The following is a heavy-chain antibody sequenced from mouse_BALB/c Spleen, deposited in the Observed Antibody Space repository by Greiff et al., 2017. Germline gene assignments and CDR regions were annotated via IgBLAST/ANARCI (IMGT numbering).Heavy chain of an antibody. CDR1: GFSLTGYG. V-gene: IGHV2-6-7*01. CDR3: ARVEGDRPMDY. Sequence: VKLVESGPGLVAPSQSLSITCTFSGFSLTGYGVNWVRQPPGKGLEWLGMIWGDGSTDYNSALTSRLSISKDNSMSQVFLKMNSLQTDDTARYYCARVEGDRPMDYWGQGTSVTVSS. D-gene: IGHD2-13*01. J-gene: IGHJ4*01. CDR2: IWGDGST.